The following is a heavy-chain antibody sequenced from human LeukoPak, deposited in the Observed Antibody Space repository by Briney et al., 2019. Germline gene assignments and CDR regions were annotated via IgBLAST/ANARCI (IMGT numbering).Heavy chain of an antibody. D-gene: IGHD3-16*02. CDR1: GFTFSSYW. CDR2: IKEEGGEK. V-gene: IGHV3-7*01. CDR3: ARISRLGDLSLYRALDY. J-gene: IGHJ4*02. Sequence: PGGSLRLSCAASGFTFSSYWMSWVRQAPGKGLEWVANIKEEGGEKNYVDSVKGRFTISRDNALYLQMNSLRVEDSAVYYCARISRLGDLSLYRALDYWGQGTRVTVSS.